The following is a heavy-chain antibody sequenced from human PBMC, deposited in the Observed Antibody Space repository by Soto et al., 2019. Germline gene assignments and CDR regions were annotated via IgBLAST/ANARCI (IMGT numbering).Heavy chain of an antibody. J-gene: IGHJ4*02. CDR3: AKGRSRGAAAGTFRYFDY. CDR2: ISGSGGST. V-gene: IGHV3-23*01. D-gene: IGHD6-13*01. Sequence: EVQLLESGGGLVQPGGSLRLSCAASGFTFSSYAMSWVRQAPGKGLEWVSAISGSGGSTYYADSVKGRFTISRDNSKNTLYLQMNSLRAEDTAVYYCAKGRSRGAAAGTFRYFDYWGQGTLVTVSS. CDR1: GFTFSSYA.